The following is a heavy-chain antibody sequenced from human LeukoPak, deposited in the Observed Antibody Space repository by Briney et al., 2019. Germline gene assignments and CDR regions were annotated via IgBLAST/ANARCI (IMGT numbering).Heavy chain of an antibody. J-gene: IGHJ4*02. Sequence: ASVKVSCKASGGTFSSYAISWVRQAPGQGLEWMGRIIPILGIANYAQKFQGRVTITADKSTSTAYMELSSLRSEDTAVYYCARLGGSQNYFDYWGQGTLVTVSS. CDR3: ARLGGSQNYFDY. CDR1: GGTFSSYA. D-gene: IGHD2-15*01. CDR2: IIPILGIA. V-gene: IGHV1-69*04.